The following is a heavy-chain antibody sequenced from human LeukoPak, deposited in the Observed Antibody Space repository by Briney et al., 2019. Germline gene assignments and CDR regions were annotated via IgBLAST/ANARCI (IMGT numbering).Heavy chain of an antibody. Sequence: PGGSLRLSCAASGFTFSSYAMHWVRQAPGKGLEYVSAISSNGGSTYYANSVKGRFTISRDNSKNTLYLQMGSLRAEDMAVYYCARDRCGGDCYWYYYYMDVWGKGTTVTVSS. D-gene: IGHD2-21*02. CDR1: GFTFSSYA. CDR3: ARDRCGGDCYWYYYYMDV. CDR2: ISSNGGST. J-gene: IGHJ6*03. V-gene: IGHV3-64*01.